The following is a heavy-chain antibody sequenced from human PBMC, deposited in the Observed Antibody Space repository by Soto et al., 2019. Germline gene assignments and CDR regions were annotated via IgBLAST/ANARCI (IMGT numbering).Heavy chain of an antibody. J-gene: IGHJ4*02. CDR2: IYHSGST. Sequence: SETQSLTCAVSGGTIRSSDWWSWVRQPPGKGLEWIGEIYHSGSTNYNPSLKSRVTISVDKSKNQFSLKLSSVTAADTAVYYCARIAVAGTRFDYWGQGTLVTVSS. D-gene: IGHD6-19*01. CDR1: GGTIRSSDW. CDR3: ARIAVAGTRFDY. V-gene: IGHV4-4*02.